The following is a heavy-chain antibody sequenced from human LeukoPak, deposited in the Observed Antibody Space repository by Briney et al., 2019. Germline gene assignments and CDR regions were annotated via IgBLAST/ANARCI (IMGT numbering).Heavy chain of an antibody. D-gene: IGHD2-21*02. J-gene: IGHJ4*02. CDR2: IYYSGST. V-gene: IGHV4-31*03. Sequence: PSQTLSLTCTVSGGSISSGGYYWSWIRQHPGKGLEWIGYIYYSGSTYYNPSLKSRVTISVDTSKNQFSLKLSSVTAADTAVYYCARRVVVVTAIPYYYFDYWGQGTLVTVSS. CDR3: ARRVVVVTAIPYYYFDY. CDR1: GGSISSGGYY.